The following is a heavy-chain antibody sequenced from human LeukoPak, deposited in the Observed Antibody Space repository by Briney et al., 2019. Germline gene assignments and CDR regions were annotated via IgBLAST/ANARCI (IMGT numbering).Heavy chain of an antibody. J-gene: IGHJ4*02. V-gene: IGHV1-46*01. Sequence: ASVKVSCKASGYTFTSYYMHWVRQAPGQGLEWMGIINPSGGSTSYAQKFQGRVTMTRDTSTSTVYMGLSSLRSEDTAVYYCARDRADYYDSSGRAGMGYWGQGTLVTVSS. D-gene: IGHD3-22*01. CDR2: INPSGGST. CDR1: GYTFTSYY. CDR3: ARDRADYYDSSGRAGMGY.